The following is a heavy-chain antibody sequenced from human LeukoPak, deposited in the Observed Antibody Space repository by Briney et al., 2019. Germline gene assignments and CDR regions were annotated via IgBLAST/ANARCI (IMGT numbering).Heavy chain of an antibody. CDR2: IKEDGSET. CDR1: GFTFSTYW. Sequence: GGSLRLSCAVSGFTFSTYWMSWVRQAPGKGLEWVANIKEDGSETYYVDSLKGRCTISRDNVKNSLYLQINSLRADDSAVYYCARDSFETDIDYWGQGTLVTVSS. CDR3: ARDSFETDIDY. J-gene: IGHJ4*02. V-gene: IGHV3-7*01. D-gene: IGHD1-14*01.